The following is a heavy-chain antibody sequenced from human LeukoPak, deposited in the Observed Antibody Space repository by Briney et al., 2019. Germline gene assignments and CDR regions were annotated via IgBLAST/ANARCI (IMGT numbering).Heavy chain of an antibody. J-gene: IGHJ4*02. D-gene: IGHD4-17*01. Sequence: GGSLRLSCAASGFTFSRYWMSWVRQAPGKGLEWVANIKQDGSEKYYVDSVKGRFTISRDNAKNSLYLQMNSLRVEDTAVYCCASHDYGDHGATLDYWGQGTLVTVSS. CDR1: GFTFSRYW. CDR3: ASHDYGDHGATLDY. CDR2: IKQDGSEK. V-gene: IGHV3-7*01.